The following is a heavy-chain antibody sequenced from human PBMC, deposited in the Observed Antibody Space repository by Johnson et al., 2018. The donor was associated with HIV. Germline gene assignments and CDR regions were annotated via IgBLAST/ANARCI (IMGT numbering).Heavy chain of an antibody. Sequence: VQLVESGGGLAKPAWSPRLSCAASQFIFSNYYMHCVLQAPGNGLELVGHVNPNGDSTYSADSVQGRFLISIDNSKNTLYLQMNSLRAEDTAVYYCAKEGGRITMRVVEPDAFDIWGQGTMVTVSS. CDR2: VNPNGDST. CDR3: AKEGGRITMRVVEPDAFDI. J-gene: IGHJ3*02. CDR1: QFIFSNYY. V-gene: IGHV3-25*05. D-gene: IGHD3-22*01.